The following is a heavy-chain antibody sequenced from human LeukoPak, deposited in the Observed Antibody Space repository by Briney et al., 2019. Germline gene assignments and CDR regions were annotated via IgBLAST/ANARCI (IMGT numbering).Heavy chain of an antibody. D-gene: IGHD3-22*01. J-gene: IGHJ6*03. CDR3: AKGRSQPYYYDSSGYYYYYYMDV. Sequence: GGSLRLSCVASGFSFSSYGMHWVRQAPGKGLEWVAVISYKEDAKIYADSVKGRFTISRDNSKNTLYLQMNSLRAEDTAVYYCAKGRSQPYYYDSSGYYYYYYMDVWGKGTTVTVSS. CDR2: ISYKEDAK. CDR1: GFSFSSYG. V-gene: IGHV3-30*18.